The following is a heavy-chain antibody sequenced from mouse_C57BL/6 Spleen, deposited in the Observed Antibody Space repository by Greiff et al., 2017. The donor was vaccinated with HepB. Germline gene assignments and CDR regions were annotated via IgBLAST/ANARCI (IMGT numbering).Heavy chain of an antibody. CDR2: IYPRSGNT. D-gene: IGHD1-1*01. CDR3: SLLPDYYAMDY. J-gene: IGHJ4*01. Sequence: QVQLKQSGAELARPGASVKLSCKASGYTFTSYGISWVKQRTGQGLEWIGEIYPRSGNTYYNEKFKGKATLTADKSSSTAYMELRSLTSEDSAVYFCSLLPDYYAMDYWGQGTSVTVSS. CDR1: GYTFTSYG. V-gene: IGHV1-81*01.